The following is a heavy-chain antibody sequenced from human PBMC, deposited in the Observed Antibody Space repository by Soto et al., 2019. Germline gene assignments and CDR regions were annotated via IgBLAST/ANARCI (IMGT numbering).Heavy chain of an antibody. CDR1: GYSFTSYW. D-gene: IGHD6-13*01. J-gene: IGHJ5*02. Sequence: LGESLKIPCKGSGYSFTSYWIGWVRQMPGKGLEWMGIIYPGDSDTRYSPSSQGQVTISADKSISTAYLQWSSLKASDTAMYYCASLGYSSSWYWCDPWGQGTLVTVSS. CDR3: ASLGYSSSWYWCDP. CDR2: IYPGDSDT. V-gene: IGHV5-51*01.